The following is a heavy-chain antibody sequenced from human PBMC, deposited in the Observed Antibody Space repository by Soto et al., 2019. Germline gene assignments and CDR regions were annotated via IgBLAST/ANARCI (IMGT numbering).Heavy chain of an antibody. Sequence: ASVKVSCKASGYTFTGYYMHWVRQAPGQGLEWMGWINPNSGGTNYAQKFQGWVTMTRDTSISTAYMELSRLRSDDTAVYYCARGGVDAPSIVFYCYYGRDVWGKGPTVTVSS. CDR3: ARGGVDAPSIVFYCYYGRDV. CDR1: GYTFTGYY. J-gene: IGHJ6*04. D-gene: IGHD1-26*01. CDR2: INPNSGGT. V-gene: IGHV1-2*04.